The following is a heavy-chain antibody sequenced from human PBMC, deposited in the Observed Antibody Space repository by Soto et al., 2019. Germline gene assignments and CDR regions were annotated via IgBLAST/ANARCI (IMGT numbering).Heavy chain of an antibody. V-gene: IGHV3-64*04. CDR2: ISRDGRST. J-gene: IGHJ6*02. CDR1: GCTFSMHS. D-gene: IGHD5-18*01. Sequence: PGGSLRLSCSASGCTFSMHSMHWVRQTPGKALEYVSAISRDGRSTFYADSVKGRFTISRDNSKNTLFLQMNNLRVEDTAMYYCARDPGYRNGMDVWGQGTTVTVSS. CDR3: ARDPGYRNGMDV.